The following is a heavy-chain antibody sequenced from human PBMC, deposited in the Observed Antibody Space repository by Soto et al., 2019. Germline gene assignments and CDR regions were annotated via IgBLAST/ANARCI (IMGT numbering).Heavy chain of an antibody. CDR1: GFTFSSYS. D-gene: IGHD2-2*01. CDR2: ISSSSSYI. CDR3: ASAVLYCSSTSCLNDAFDI. Sequence: GGSLRLSCAASGFTFSSYSMNWVRQAPGKGLEWVSSISSSSSYIYYADSVKGRFTISRDNAKNSLYLQMNSLRAEDTAVYYCASAVLYCSSTSCLNDAFDIWGQGTMVTVSS. J-gene: IGHJ3*02. V-gene: IGHV3-21*01.